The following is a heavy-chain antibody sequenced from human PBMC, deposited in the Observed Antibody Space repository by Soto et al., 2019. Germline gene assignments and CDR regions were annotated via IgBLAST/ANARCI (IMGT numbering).Heavy chain of an antibody. Sequence: QVQLVESGGGVVQPGRSLRLSCTASGFSFSSYGMHWVRQAPGKGLEWVAVISYDGSDKYYADSVKGRFTISRDNSKNTLYLQMNSLRAEDTAVYYCAKDKDTVMVYYYYGMDVW. CDR2: ISYDGSDK. V-gene: IGHV3-30*18. CDR3: AKDKDTVMVYYYYGMDV. D-gene: IGHD5-18*01. CDR1: GFSFSSYG. J-gene: IGHJ6*01.